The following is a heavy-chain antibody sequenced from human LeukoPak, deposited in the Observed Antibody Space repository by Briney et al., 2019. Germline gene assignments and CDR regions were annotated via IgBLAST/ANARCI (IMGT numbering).Heavy chain of an antibody. CDR3: ARDEIFGWFDP. D-gene: IGHD3-3*01. Sequence: PSETLSLTCTVSGGSISSGSYYWSWIRQPVGKGLEWIGRIYTSGSTNYNPSLKSRVTISVDTSKNQFSLKLSSVTAADTAVYYCARDEIFGWFDPWGQGTLVTVSS. CDR2: IYTSGST. J-gene: IGHJ5*02. CDR1: GGSISSGSYY. V-gene: IGHV4-61*02.